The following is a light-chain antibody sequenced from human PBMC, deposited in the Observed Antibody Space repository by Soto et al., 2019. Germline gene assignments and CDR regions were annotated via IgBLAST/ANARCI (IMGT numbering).Light chain of an antibody. CDR3: CSDAGRSTYV. CDR1: GSYNF. J-gene: IGLJ1*01. Sequence: QSVLTQPASVSGSPGQSITISCTVGSYNFVSWYQQHPGKAPKVLIYEVSKRPSGVSDRFSGSKSSNTASLTISGLQAEDEADYYCCSDAGRSTYVFGTGTKVTVL. V-gene: IGLV2-23*02. CDR2: EVS.